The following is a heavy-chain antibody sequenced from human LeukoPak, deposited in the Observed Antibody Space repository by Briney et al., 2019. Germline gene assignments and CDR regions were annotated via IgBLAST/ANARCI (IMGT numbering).Heavy chain of an antibody. D-gene: IGHD2-15*01. V-gene: IGHV3-30*18. CDR1: GFTFSSYG. J-gene: IGHJ6*02. Sequence: GGSLGLSCAASGFTFSSYGMHWVRQAPGKGLEWVAVISYDGSNKYYADSVKGRFTISRDNSKNTLFLQMNSLRAEDTAVYYCAKVGYCSGGGCHYYGMDVWGLGTTVTVSS. CDR2: ISYDGSNK. CDR3: AKVGYCSGGGCHYYGMDV.